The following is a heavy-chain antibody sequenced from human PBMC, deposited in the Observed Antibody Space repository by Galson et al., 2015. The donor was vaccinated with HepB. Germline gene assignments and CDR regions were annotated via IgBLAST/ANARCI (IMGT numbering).Heavy chain of an antibody. CDR1: GFTFSSYS. CDR2: ISSSSSYI. Sequence: SLRLSCAASGFTFSSYSMNWVRQAPGKGLEWVSSISSSSSYIYYADSVKGRFTISRDNAKNSLYLQMNSLRAEDTAVYYCARDRPGSGVVVPAALYYYYYGMDVWGQGTTVTVSS. V-gene: IGHV3-21*01. J-gene: IGHJ6*02. D-gene: IGHD2-2*01. CDR3: ARDRPGSGVVVPAALYYYYYGMDV.